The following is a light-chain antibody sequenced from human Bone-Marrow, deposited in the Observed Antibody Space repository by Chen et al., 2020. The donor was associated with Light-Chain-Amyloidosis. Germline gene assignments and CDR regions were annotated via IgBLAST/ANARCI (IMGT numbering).Light chain of an antibody. V-gene: IGLV3-21*02. CDR3: QVWDRSSDRPV. J-gene: IGLJ3*02. CDR1: NIGSTS. CDR2: EDS. Sequence: SYVLTQPSSVSVAPGQTATIACGGNNIGSTSVQWYQQRRGQAPLLVVYEDSNRPSGIPERLSGSNSGNTATLTISRVEGGDEADYCCQVWDRSSDRPVFGGGTKLTVL.